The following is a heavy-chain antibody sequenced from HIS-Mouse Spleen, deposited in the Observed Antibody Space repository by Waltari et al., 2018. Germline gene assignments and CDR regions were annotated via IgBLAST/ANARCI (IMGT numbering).Heavy chain of an antibody. Sequence: QVQLVESGGGVVQPGRSLRLPCAASGFTFSSYGMHWVSQAPGKGLEWVAVIWYDGSNKYYADSVKGRFTISRDNSKNTLYLQMNSLRAEDTAVYYCAKGGLMVYAIGDYWGQGTLVTVSS. J-gene: IGHJ4*02. CDR1: GFTFSSYG. CDR3: AKGGLMVYAIGDY. CDR2: IWYDGSNK. V-gene: IGHV3-33*06. D-gene: IGHD2-8*01.